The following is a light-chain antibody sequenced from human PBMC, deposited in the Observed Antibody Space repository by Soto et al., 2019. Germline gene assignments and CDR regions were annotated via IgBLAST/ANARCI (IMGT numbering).Light chain of an antibody. V-gene: IGLV2-23*02. CDR1: SSDVGRYNL. Sequence: QSVLTQPASGSGSPGQSITISCTGTSSDVGRYNLVSWYQQHPGKAPKLLIYEVNKRPSGVSSRFSGSKSRNTASLTISGLQAEDEADYYCCTYAGLYVFGIGTKVTVL. CDR3: CTYAGLYV. J-gene: IGLJ1*01. CDR2: EVN.